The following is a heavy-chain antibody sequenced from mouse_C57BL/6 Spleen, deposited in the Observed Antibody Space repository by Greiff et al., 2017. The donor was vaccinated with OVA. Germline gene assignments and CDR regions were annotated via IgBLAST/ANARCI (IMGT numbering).Heavy chain of an antibody. CDR1: GYSITSGYY. V-gene: IGHV3-6*01. Sequence: EVQLQQSGPGLVKPSQSLSLTCSVTGYSITSGYYWNWIRQFPGNKLEWMGYISYDGSNNYNPSLKNRISITRDTSKNQFFLKLNSVTTEDTATYYCARENYGNYVVFDYWGQGTTLTVSS. D-gene: IGHD2-1*01. CDR3: ARENYGNYVVFDY. J-gene: IGHJ2*01. CDR2: ISYDGSN.